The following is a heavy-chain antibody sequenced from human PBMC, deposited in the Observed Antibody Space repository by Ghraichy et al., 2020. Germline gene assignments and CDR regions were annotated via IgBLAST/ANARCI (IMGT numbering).Heavy chain of an antibody. V-gene: IGHV3-30*18. CDR2: ISYDGSNK. D-gene: IGHD5-12*01. CDR1: GFPFSSYG. Sequence: GGSLRLSCAASGFPFSSYGMYWVRQAPGKGLEWVALISYDGSNKYYTDSVKGRFTISRDNSKNTLFLQMNSLRDEDTAVYYCAKTASESGYAPSDFWGQGTLVTVSS. J-gene: IGHJ4*02. CDR3: AKTASESGYAPSDF.